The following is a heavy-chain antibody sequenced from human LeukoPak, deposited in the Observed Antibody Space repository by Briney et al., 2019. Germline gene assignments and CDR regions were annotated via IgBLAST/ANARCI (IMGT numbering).Heavy chain of an antibody. CDR3: ARDRGAAAGGNYYGMDV. CDR1: GYTFTSYY. CDR2: INPSGGST. D-gene: IGHD6-13*01. V-gene: IGHV1-46*01. Sequence: ASVKVSCKASGYTFTSYYMHWVRQAPGQGLEWMGIINPSGGSTSYAQKFQGRVTMTRDTSTSTVYMELRSLRSDDTAVYYCARDRGAAAGGNYYGMDVWGQGTTVTVSS. J-gene: IGHJ6*02.